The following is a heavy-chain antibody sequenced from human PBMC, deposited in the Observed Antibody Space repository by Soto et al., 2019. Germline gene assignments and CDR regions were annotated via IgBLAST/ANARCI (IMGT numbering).Heavy chain of an antibody. CDR2: IIPIFGTA. CDR3: ARGSIFGVVISYYGMDV. CDR1: GGTFSSYA. V-gene: IGHV1-69*01. Sequence: QVQLVQSGAEVKKPGSSVKVSCKASGGTFSSYAISWVRQAPGQGLEWMGGIIPIFGTANYEQKFQGRVTITADESTRTAYMKLSSLRSEDSAVYYCARGSIFGVVISYYGMDVWGQGTTVTVSS. D-gene: IGHD3-3*01. J-gene: IGHJ6*02.